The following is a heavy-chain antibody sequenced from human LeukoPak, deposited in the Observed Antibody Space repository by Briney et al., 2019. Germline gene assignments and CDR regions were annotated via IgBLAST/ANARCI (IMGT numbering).Heavy chain of an antibody. CDR3: ARGDSSSSLAFDI. CDR1: GYTSTGYY. D-gene: IGHD6-6*01. CDR2: INPNSGGT. V-gene: IGHV1-2*02. J-gene: IGHJ3*02. Sequence: ASVKVSCKASGYTSTGYYMHWVRQAPGQGLEWMGWINPNSGGTNYAQKFQGRVTMTRDTSISTAYMELSRLRSDDTAVYYCARGDSSSSLAFDIWGQGTMVTVSS.